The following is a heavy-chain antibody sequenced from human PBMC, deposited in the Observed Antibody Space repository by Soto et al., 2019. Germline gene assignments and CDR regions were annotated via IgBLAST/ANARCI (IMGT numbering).Heavy chain of an antibody. CDR1: GFMFSSYA. V-gene: IGHV3-23*01. D-gene: IGHD3-22*01. Sequence: EVQLLESGGGLIQPGGSLRLSCAASGFMFSSYAMSWVRQAPGKGLEWVSSISASGGTANLADSVEGRSTISRDNSKSTLYLQMNSLRAEDPAVYYCAKLTYPSDSTGYYYERVSGWIDSWGQGTLVTVSS. J-gene: IGHJ5*01. CDR3: AKLTYPSDSTGYYYERVSGWIDS. CDR2: ISASGGTA.